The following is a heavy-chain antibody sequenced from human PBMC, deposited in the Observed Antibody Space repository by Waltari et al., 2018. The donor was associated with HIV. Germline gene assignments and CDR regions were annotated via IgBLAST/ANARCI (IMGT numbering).Heavy chain of an antibody. CDR2: IYYTGST. V-gene: IGHV4-39*01. D-gene: IGHD3-10*01. J-gene: IGHJ4*02. CDR1: GGSISSSSYY. CDR3: ARSYPTYYYGSGSYYFPFDY. Sequence: QLQLRESGPGLVKPSETLSLTCTVSGGSISSSSYYWGWIRQPPGKGLEWIGSIYYTGSTYYNTSLKSRVTISVDTSKNQFSLKLSSVTAADTAVYYCARSYPTYYYGSGSYYFPFDYWGQGILVTVSS.